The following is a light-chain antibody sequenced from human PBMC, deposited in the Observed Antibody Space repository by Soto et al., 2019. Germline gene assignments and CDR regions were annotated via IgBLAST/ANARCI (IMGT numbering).Light chain of an antibody. Sequence: QSVLTQPPSVSGAPGQRVTIYCTGSSSNIGAGYDVHWYQQLPGTAPKLLIYANSNRPSGVPGRFSGSKSGTSASLAITGLQAEDEADYYCQSYDSSLSGYVFGTGTKVTVL. CDR1: SSNIGAGYD. CDR3: QSYDSSLSGYV. J-gene: IGLJ1*01. V-gene: IGLV1-40*01. CDR2: ANS.